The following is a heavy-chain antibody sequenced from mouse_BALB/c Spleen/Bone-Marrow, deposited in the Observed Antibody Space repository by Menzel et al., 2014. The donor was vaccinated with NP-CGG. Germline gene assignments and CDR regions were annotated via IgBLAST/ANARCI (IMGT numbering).Heavy chain of an antibody. V-gene: IGHV1-87*01. CDR3: ARYYYAMDY. Sequence: QVQLQQSGAELARPGASVKLSCKASGYTFTSYWMQWVKQRPGQGLEWIGAIYPGDGDTRYTQKFKGKATLTADKSSSTAYMQLSSLAPEDSAVYYCARYYYAMDYWGQGTSVTVSS. CDR1: GYTFTSYW. CDR2: IYPGDGDT. J-gene: IGHJ4*01.